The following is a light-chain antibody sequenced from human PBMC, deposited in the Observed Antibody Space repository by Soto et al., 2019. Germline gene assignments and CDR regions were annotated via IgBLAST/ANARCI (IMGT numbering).Light chain of an antibody. CDR3: SSYTSSSTYV. Sequence: QSVLTQPASVSGSPGQSITISCTGTSSDVGGYNYVSWSQQHPGKAPQLMIYEVSKRPSGVSNRFSGSKSGNTASLTIYGLQAEDEADYYCSSYTSSSTYVFGTGTKVTVL. CDR1: SSDVGGYNY. J-gene: IGLJ1*01. CDR2: EVS. V-gene: IGLV2-14*01.